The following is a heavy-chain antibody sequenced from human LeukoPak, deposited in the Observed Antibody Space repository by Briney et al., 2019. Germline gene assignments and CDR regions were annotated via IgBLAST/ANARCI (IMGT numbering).Heavy chain of an antibody. CDR2: IKQDGSEK. J-gene: IGHJ5*02. CDR3: ARPYLLTVTTKAGFGFDP. D-gene: IGHD4-17*01. V-gene: IGHV3-7*01. CDR1: GFTFSNYW. Sequence: GGSLRLSCVTSGFTFSNYWMSWVRQAPGKGLEWVANIKQDGSEKYYVDSVKGRFTISRENAMNSLYLQMNSLRAEDTAVYYCARPYLLTVTTKAGFGFDPWGQGTLVTVSS.